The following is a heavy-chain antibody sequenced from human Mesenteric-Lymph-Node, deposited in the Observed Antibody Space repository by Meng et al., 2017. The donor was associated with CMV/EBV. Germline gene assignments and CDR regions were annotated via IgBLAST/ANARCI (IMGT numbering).Heavy chain of an antibody. J-gene: IGHJ6*02. Sequence: SVKVSCKASGDTFSSYAISWVRQAPGQGLEWMGGMIPLFGKANYAQKFQDRVTIITDESTSTAYMELSSLRSEDTAVYYCARVLMATNAWGYGMDVWGQGTTVTVSS. CDR3: ARVLMATNAWGYGMDV. V-gene: IGHV1-69*05. CDR2: MIPLFGKA. CDR1: GDTFSSYA. D-gene: IGHD5-24*01.